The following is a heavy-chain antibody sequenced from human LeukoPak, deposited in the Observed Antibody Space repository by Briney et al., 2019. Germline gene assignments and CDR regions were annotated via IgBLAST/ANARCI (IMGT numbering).Heavy chain of an antibody. V-gene: IGHV4-61*02. Sequence: SETLSLTCTVSGGSISSGSYYWSWIRQPAGKGLEWIGRIYTSGSTNYNPSLKSRVTISVDTSKNQFSLKLSSVTAADTAMYYCARVGATDAFDIWGQGTMVTVSS. D-gene: IGHD1-26*01. J-gene: IGHJ3*02. CDR1: GGSISSGSYY. CDR2: IYTSGST. CDR3: ARVGATDAFDI.